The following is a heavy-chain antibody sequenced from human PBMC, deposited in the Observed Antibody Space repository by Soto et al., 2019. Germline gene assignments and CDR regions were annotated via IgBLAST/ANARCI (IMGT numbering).Heavy chain of an antibody. CDR1: GGSNIRDGYY. CDR3: ARATPAGSADF. CDR2: ISYSGSS. Sequence: SETLSLTCTVSGGSNIRDGYYWSWIRQHPGKGLEWIAYISYSGSSYSNPSLKSRVTISADTSKNQFSLRLTSVTAADTAVYFCARATPAGSADFWGQGTLVTVS. D-gene: IGHD2-2*01. V-gene: IGHV4-31*03. J-gene: IGHJ4*02.